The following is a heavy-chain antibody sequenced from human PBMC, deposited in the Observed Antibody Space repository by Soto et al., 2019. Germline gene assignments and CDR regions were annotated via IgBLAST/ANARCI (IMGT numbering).Heavy chain of an antibody. D-gene: IGHD5-18*01. V-gene: IGHV3-23*01. CDR1: GFTFSSYA. CDR2: ISGSGGST. J-gene: IGHJ4*02. Sequence: GGSLRLSCAASGFTFSSYAMSWVRQAPGQGLEWVSAISGSGGSTYYADSVKGRFTISRDNSKNTLYLQMNSLRAEDTAVYYCAKEYSYVGGGPVYFDYWGQGTLVTVSS. CDR3: AKEYSYVGGGPVYFDY.